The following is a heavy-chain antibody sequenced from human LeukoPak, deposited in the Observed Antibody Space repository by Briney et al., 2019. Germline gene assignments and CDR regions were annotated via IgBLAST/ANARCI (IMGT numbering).Heavy chain of an antibody. Sequence: PGGSLRLSCAASGFTFSSYTMNWVRQAPGKGLEWVSSISSGSTYIYYADSVKGRFTISRDNAKNSLYLQMNSLRAEDTAVYYCARYGTPYYDILTGENWFDPWGQGTLVTVSS. CDR1: GFTFSSYT. J-gene: IGHJ5*02. CDR2: ISSGSTYI. CDR3: ARYGTPYYDILTGENWFDP. D-gene: IGHD3-9*01. V-gene: IGHV3-21*04.